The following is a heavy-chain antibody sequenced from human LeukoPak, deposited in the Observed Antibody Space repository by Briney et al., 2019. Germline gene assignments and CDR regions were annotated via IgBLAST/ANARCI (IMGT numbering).Heavy chain of an antibody. V-gene: IGHV4-59*01. CDR1: GGSISSYY. CDR2: IYYSGST. CDR3: ARVTHNWFDP. J-gene: IGHJ5*02. Sequence: PSETLSLTCTVSGGSISSYYWSWIRQPPGKGLEWIGYIYYSGSTNYNPSLKSRVTLSVDTSKNQFSLKLSSVTAADTAVYYCARVTHNWFDPSGQGTLVTVSS. D-gene: IGHD3-16*01.